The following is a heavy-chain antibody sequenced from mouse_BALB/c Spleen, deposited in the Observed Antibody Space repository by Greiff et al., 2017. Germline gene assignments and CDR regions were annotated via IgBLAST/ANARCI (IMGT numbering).Heavy chain of an antibody. J-gene: IGHJ4*01. CDR3: ARGWDHYAMDY. CDR1: GFSLTSYG. D-gene: IGHD4-1*01. V-gene: IGHV2-9*02. CDR2: IWAGGST. Sequence: VKLQESGPGLVAPSQSLSITCTVSGFSLTSYGVHWVRQPPGKGLEWLGVIWAGGSTNYNSALMSRLSISKDNSKSQVFLKMNSLQTDDTAMYYCARGWDHYAMDYWGQGTSVTVSS.